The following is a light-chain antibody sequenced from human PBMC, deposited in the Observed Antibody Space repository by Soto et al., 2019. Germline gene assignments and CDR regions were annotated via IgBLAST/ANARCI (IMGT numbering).Light chain of an antibody. CDR3: QQYNKWALYT. Sequence: DIVMTQSPATLSVSPGERATLSCRASQSVSSNVAWYQQRPGQAPRLLIYDASARATVIPARFSRSGSGTEFTPALSRLQSEDFAVYCCQQYNKWALYTFGPGTRVDMK. CDR1: QSVSSN. J-gene: IGKJ3*01. CDR2: DAS. V-gene: IGKV3-15*01.